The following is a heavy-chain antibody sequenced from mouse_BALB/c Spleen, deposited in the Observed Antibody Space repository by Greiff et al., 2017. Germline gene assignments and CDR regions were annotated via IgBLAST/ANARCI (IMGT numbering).Heavy chain of an antibody. CDR3: ARKAYYRYWCAY. CDR1: GYNFTSYW. V-gene: IGHV1-55*01. D-gene: IGHD2-14*01. J-gene: IGHJ3*01. Sequence: VQLQQPGAELVQPGTSVKLSCTASGYNFTSYWINWVKLRPGQGLEWIGDIYPGSGSTNYNEKFKSKATLTVDTSSSTAYMQLSSLASEDSALYYCARKAYYRYWCAYWGQGTLVTVSA. CDR2: IYPGSGST.